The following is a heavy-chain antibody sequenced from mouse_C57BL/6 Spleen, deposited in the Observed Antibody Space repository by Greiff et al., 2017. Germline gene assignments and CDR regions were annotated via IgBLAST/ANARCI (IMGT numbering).Heavy chain of an antibody. Sequence: EVQLVESGEGLVKPGGSLKLSCAASGFTFSSYAMSWVRQTPEKRLEWVAYISRGGDYIYYAETVKGRFTLSRDNARNTLYLQMSSLKSEDTAMYYCTRYGSNYYYAMDYWGQGTSVTVSS. V-gene: IGHV5-9-1*02. CDR3: TRYGSNYYYAMDY. CDR2: ISRGGDYI. CDR1: GFTFSSYA. D-gene: IGHD1-1*01. J-gene: IGHJ4*01.